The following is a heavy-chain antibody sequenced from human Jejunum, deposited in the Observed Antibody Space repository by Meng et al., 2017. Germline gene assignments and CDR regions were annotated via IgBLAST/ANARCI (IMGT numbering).Heavy chain of an antibody. V-gene: IGHV4-59*07. CDR2: IYSSGST. D-gene: IGHD4-11*01. Sequence: QLRLTDAVPGVVDSWGTLSPSCAVSGGSISGSYWSWIRQSPGKGLQWIGYIYSSGSTDYTPSLRSRVSMSVDTSRNQFSLELNSVTSADTAVYHCARGSTGNYDDWGQGTLVTVSS. J-gene: IGHJ4*02. CDR3: ARGSTGNYDD. CDR1: GGSISGSY.